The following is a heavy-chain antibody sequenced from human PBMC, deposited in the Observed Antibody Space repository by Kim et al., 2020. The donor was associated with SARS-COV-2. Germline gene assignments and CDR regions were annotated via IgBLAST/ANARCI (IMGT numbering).Heavy chain of an antibody. CDR3: AKDNLGGGDYGPPDY. V-gene: IGHV3-9*01. CDR2: ISWNSGSI. CDR1: GFTFDDYA. Sequence: GGSLRLSCAASGFTFDDYAMHWVRQAPGKGLEWVSGISWNSGSIGYADSVKGRFTISRDNAKNSLYLQMNSLRAEDTALYYCAKDNLGGGDYGPPDYWGQGTLVTVSS. J-gene: IGHJ4*02. D-gene: IGHD4-17*01.